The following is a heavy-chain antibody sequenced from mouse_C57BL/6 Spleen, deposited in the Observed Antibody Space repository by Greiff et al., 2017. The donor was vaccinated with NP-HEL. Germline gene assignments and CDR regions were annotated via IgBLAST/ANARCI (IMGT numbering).Heavy chain of an antibody. J-gene: IGHJ3*01. CDR2: ISDGGSYT. CDR3: ARGTYYSNYEGAWFAY. V-gene: IGHV5-4*01. Sequence: EVQRVESGGGLVKPGGSLKLSCAASGFTFSSYAMSWVRQTPEKRLEWVATISDGGSYTYYPDNVKGRFTISRDNAKNNLYLQMSHLKSEDTAMYYCARGTYYSNYEGAWFAYWGQGTLVTVSA. CDR1: GFTFSSYA. D-gene: IGHD2-5*01.